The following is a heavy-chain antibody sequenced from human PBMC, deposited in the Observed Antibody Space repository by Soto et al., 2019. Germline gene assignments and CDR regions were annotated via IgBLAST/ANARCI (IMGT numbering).Heavy chain of an antibody. Sequence: QIQLQESGPGLVRPSQTLSLTCTVSGGSLNSEHYHWTWIRQAPGKGLEWIGYIHYTGSVRYNPSLQSRITMSVDTSKNLFSLNLSSVTAADTAVYFCVREDDGGDSDYYGLDVWGQWTMVTVSS. D-gene: IGHD2-21*02. V-gene: IGHV4-30-4*01. CDR2: IHYTGSV. J-gene: IGHJ6*02. CDR3: VREDDGGDSDYYGLDV. CDR1: GGSLNSEHYH.